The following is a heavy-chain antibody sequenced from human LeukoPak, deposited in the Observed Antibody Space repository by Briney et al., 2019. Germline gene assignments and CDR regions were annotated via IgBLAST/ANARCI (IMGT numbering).Heavy chain of an antibody. CDR2: IIPIFGTA. Sequence: SVKVSCKASGGTFSSYAISWVRQAPGQGLEWMGGIIPIFGTANYAQKFQGRVTITADESTSTAYMELSSLRSEDTAVYYCARVPRAVAGTFTTDYFDYWGQGTLVTVSS. D-gene: IGHD6-19*01. CDR3: ARVPRAVAGTFTTDYFDY. CDR1: GGTFSSYA. V-gene: IGHV1-69*13. J-gene: IGHJ4*02.